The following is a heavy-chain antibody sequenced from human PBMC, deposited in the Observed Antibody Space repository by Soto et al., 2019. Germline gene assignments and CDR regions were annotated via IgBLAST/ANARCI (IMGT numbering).Heavy chain of an antibody. V-gene: IGHV1-69*13. Sequence: GASVKVSCKASGGTFSSYAISWVRQAPGQGLEWMGGIIPIFGTANYAQKFQGRVTITADESTSTAYMELSSLRSEDTAVYYCARRRGYCGGDCAKPHYYYYYGMDVWGQGTTVTVSS. J-gene: IGHJ6*02. CDR1: GGTFSSYA. D-gene: IGHD2-21*02. CDR3: ARRRGYCGGDCAKPHYYYYYGMDV. CDR2: IIPIFGTA.